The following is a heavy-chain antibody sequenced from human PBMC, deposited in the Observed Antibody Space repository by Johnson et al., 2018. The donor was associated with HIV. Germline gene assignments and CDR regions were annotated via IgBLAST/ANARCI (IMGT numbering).Heavy chain of an antibody. CDR1: GFTFSSYW. Sequence: VQLVESGGGLVQPGGSLRLSCAASGFTFSSYWMSWVRQAPGKGLEWVANIKQDGSEKYYVDSVKGRFTISRDNAKNSLYLQMNSLRAEDTAVYYCARYQRHIAAAGPPDAFDIWGQGTMVTVSS. D-gene: IGHD6-13*01. CDR2: IKQDGSEK. J-gene: IGHJ3*02. CDR3: ARYQRHIAAAGPPDAFDI. V-gene: IGHV3-7*05.